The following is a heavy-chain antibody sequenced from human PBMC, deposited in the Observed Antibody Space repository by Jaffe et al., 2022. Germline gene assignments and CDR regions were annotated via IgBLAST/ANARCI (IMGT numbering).Heavy chain of an antibody. D-gene: IGHD3-22*01. Sequence: QVQLQESGPGLVEPSATLSLICGVSDYSISSAYHWGWIRQPPGKGLEWIGSFSHGGSSYYNPSLKGRVSISVDTSKNQFSLKVSSVTAADTAVYHCARHGSIYDSSGSYPHFDYWGQGTLVTVSS. V-gene: IGHV4-38-2*01. CDR2: FSHGGSS. CDR3: ARHGSIYDSSGSYPHFDY. CDR1: DYSISSAYH. J-gene: IGHJ4*02.